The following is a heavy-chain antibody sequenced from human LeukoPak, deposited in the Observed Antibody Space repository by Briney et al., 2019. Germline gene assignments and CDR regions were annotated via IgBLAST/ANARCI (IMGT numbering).Heavy chain of an antibody. J-gene: IGHJ4*02. D-gene: IGHD3-3*01. V-gene: IGHV1-46*01. CDR1: GYTFTSYY. CDR3: ARGGNGDTFRRITIFGVVIIRYYFDY. Sequence: ASVKVSCKASGYTFTSYYMHWVRQAPGQGLEWMGIINPSGGSTSYAQKFQGRVTMTRNTSISTAYMELSSLRSEDTAVYYCARGGNGDTFRRITIFGVVIIRYYFDYWGQGTLVTVSS. CDR2: INPSGGST.